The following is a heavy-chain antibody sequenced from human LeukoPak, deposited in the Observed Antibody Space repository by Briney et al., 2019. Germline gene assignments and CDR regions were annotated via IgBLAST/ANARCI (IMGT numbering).Heavy chain of an antibody. D-gene: IGHD5-18*01. V-gene: IGHV4-34*01. J-gene: IGHJ4*02. CDR3: ARGHSAMFPFDY. CDR2: INHSGST. Sequence: SETLSLTCAVYGGSFSGYYWSWIRQPPGKGLEWIGEINHSGSTNYNPSLKSRVTISVDTSKNQFSLKLSSVTAADTAVYYCARGHSAMFPFDYWGQGTLVTVSS. CDR1: GGSFSGYY.